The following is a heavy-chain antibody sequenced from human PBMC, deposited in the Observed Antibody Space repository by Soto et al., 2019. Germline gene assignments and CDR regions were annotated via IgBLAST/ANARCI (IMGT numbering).Heavy chain of an antibody. CDR2: INSDGSST. CDR1: GFTFSSHW. Sequence: EVQLVESGGGLVQPGGSLRLSCAASGFTFSSHWMHWVRQVPGKGLVWVSRINSDGSSTSYAGSVKGRFTISRDNAKNTLYLQMNSLRAEDTAVYSCASHDCTDLRNAMDVWGQGTTVTVSS. V-gene: IGHV3-74*01. D-gene: IGHD2-21*01. J-gene: IGHJ6*02. CDR3: ASHDCTDLRNAMDV.